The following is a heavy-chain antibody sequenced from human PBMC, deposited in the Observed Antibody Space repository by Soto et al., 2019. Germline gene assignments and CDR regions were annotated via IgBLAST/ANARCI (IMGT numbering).Heavy chain of an antibody. Sequence: QVQLVQSGAAVKKPGSSVKVSCKASGVTFSSYTISWVRQAPGQGLEWMGRIIPILGIANYAQKFQGRVTITADKSTSTAYMELSSLRSEDTAVYYCGYSYGRRYYYYGMDVWGQGTTVTVSS. CDR2: IIPILGIA. V-gene: IGHV1-69*02. CDR3: GYSYGRRYYYYGMDV. J-gene: IGHJ6*02. CDR1: GVTFSSYT. D-gene: IGHD5-18*01.